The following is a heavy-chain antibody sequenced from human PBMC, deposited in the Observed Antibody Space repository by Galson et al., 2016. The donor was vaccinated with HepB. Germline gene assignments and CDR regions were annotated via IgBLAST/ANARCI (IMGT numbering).Heavy chain of an antibody. J-gene: IGHJ3*02. CDR2: IFPRDSDT. V-gene: IGHV5-51*01. CDR1: GYSFTSHW. CDR3: ARRSLELTAWAFGI. D-gene: IGHD1-7*01. Sequence: QSGAEVKKPGESLEISCKASGYSFTSHWIGWVRQMPGKGLEWMGIIFPRDSDTRYSPSFQGQVTISADKSITTAYLQWSSLKASDTAMYYCARRSLELTAWAFGIWGRGTMVTVSS.